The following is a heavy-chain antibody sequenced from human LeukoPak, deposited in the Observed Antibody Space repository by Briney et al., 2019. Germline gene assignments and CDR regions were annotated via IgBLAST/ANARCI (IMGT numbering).Heavy chain of an antibody. Sequence: GASVKVSCKASGYTFTSYDINWVRQATGQGLEWMGWMNPNSGNTGYAQKFQGRVTMTRNTSISTAYMELSSLRSEDTAVYYCARSTTSWYPYYHYYYMDVWGKGTTVTVSS. CDR1: GYTFTSYD. CDR3: ARSTTSWYPYYHYYYMDV. D-gene: IGHD6-13*01. V-gene: IGHV1-8*01. J-gene: IGHJ6*03. CDR2: MNPNSGNT.